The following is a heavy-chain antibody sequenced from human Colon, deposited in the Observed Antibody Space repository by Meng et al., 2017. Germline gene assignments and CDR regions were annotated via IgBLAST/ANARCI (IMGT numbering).Heavy chain of an antibody. CDR1: GFTLKNNY. Sequence: EGQRVESGGDLVQPGGSLRLSCVVSGFTLKNNYIPWVRQDPVRGLEWVAILYSGRITYYADSVKGRFTISRDDSKNTVHLQMNSLTVDDTALYYCATESFAAWGQGTLVTVSS. J-gene: IGHJ5*02. D-gene: IGHD3-16*02. V-gene: IGHV3-66*02. CDR3: ATESFAA. CDR2: LYSGRIT.